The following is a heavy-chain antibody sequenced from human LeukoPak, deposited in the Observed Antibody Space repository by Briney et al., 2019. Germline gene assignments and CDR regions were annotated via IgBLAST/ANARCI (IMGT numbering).Heavy chain of an antibody. CDR3: ARAWELRDLDY. J-gene: IGHJ4*02. V-gene: IGHV1-18*01. Sequence: ASVKVSCKASGYTFSSYGITWVRQAPGQGLEWVGWTNPNNGNTNYAQIIQGRVTMTTDTSTSTAYMELRSLRSDDTAMYYCARAWELRDLDYWGQGTLVTVSS. D-gene: IGHD1-26*01. CDR2: TNPNNGNT. CDR1: GYTFSSYG.